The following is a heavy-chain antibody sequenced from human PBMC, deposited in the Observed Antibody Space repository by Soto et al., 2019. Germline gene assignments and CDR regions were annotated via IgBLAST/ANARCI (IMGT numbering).Heavy chain of an antibody. J-gene: IGHJ5*02. V-gene: IGHV3-23*01. CDR3: AKGSSGWFPNWFDP. D-gene: IGHD6-19*01. CDR1: GFTFSSYA. Sequence: HPGGSLRLSCAASGFTFSSYAMSWVRQAPGKGLEWVSAISGSGGSAYYADSVKGRFTISRDNSKNTLYLQMNSLRAEDTAVYYCAKGSSGWFPNWFDPWGQGTLVTVSS. CDR2: ISGSGGSA.